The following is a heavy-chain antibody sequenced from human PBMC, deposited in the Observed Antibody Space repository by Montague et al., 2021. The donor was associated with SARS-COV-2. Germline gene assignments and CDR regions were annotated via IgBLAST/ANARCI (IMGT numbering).Heavy chain of an antibody. D-gene: IGHD2-2*01. J-gene: IGHJ6*02. V-gene: IGHV3-30*18. CDR2: ISYDGSNK. CDR1: GFTFSSYG. Sequence: SLRLSFAASGFTFSSYGIHWFRQAPAKGLEWVAVISYDGSNKHYADSVKCRFTISRDNSKNTLYLQMNSLIAEDTAVYYCAKDRGDCSSSRCFRGWTYYYYGMDVWGQGTTVTVSS. CDR3: AKDRGDCSSSRCFRGWTYYYYGMDV.